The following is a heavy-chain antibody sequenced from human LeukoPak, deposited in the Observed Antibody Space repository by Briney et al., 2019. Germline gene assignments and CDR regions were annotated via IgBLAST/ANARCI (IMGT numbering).Heavy chain of an antibody. Sequence: PSETLSLTCTVSGGSITNNSYYWSWIRQPPGKGLEWIGYIYYSGSTNYNPSLKSRVTISVDTSKNQFSLKLSSVTAADTAVYYCARASGVGATKRAAFDIWGQGTMVTVSS. CDR2: IYYSGST. CDR3: ARASGVGATKRAAFDI. CDR1: GGSITNNSYY. V-gene: IGHV4-61*01. J-gene: IGHJ3*02. D-gene: IGHD1-26*01.